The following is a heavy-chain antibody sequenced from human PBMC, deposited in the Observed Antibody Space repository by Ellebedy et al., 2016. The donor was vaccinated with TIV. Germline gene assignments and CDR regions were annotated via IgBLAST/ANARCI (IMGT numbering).Heavy chain of an antibody. CDR1: GFSSSDYY. V-gene: IGHV3-11*01. CDR3: ARISSGRSFYGMDV. CDR2: ISDSGSMI. Sequence: GGSLRLXXAASGFSSSDYYMSWIRQAPGKGLEWVSSISDSGSMIHYADSVKGRFTISRDNSKNSLYLQMNNLRAEDTAVYYCARISSGRSFYGMDVWGQGTTVTASS. D-gene: IGHD6-19*01. J-gene: IGHJ6*02.